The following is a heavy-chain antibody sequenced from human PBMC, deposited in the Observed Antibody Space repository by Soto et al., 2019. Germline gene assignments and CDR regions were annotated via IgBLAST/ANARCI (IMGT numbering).Heavy chain of an antibody. J-gene: IGHJ4*02. CDR1: GFSFRNYA. D-gene: IGHD3-10*01. Sequence: EVQLLESGGGLVQPGGSLRLYCAASGFSFRNYAMSWVRQAPGKGLEWISTLTGSRSNIYYADSVKGRFAISRDNSRNTLYLQMNSLTAEDTAVYYCANGRATYGLLTHDYWGQGTLVTVSS. CDR3: ANGRATYGLLTHDY. V-gene: IGHV3-23*01. CDR2: LTGSRSNI.